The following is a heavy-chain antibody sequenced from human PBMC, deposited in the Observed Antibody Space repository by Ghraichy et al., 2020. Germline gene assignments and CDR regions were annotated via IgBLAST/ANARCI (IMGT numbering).Heavy chain of an antibody. CDR3: AASYGSG. CDR2: INQDASEK. Sequence: GESLNISCAGSGFAFRDFWMSWVRQSPGKGLQCVANINQDASEKYYADSVKGRFTISRDNGKKSVYLQMNNLRAEDTGVYYCAASYGSGWGQGTEVTVSS. J-gene: IGHJ4*03. D-gene: IGHD3-10*01. CDR1: GFAFRDFW. V-gene: IGHV3-7*03.